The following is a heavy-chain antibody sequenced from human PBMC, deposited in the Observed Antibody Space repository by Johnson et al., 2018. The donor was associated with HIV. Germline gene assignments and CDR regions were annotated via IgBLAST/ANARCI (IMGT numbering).Heavy chain of an antibody. V-gene: IGHV3-33*01. CDR1: GFAFRNYG. CDR2: IWYDGTDK. J-gene: IGHJ3*02. CDR3: AREGNSERYLENNAFDI. Sequence: QVQLVESGGGVVQPGTSLRLSCAASGFAFRNYGMHWVRQAPGEGLEWVALIWYDGTDKYYADSVKGRFTISRDNSKNTLYLQMNSLRAEDTALYYCAREGNSERYLENNAFDIWGQGTTVTVSS. D-gene: IGHD1-26*01.